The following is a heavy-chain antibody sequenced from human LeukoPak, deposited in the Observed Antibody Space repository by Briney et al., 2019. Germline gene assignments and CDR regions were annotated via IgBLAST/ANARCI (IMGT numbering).Heavy chain of an antibody. CDR3: SRDRIDDAFDI. CDR1: GGSISSYY. V-gene: IGHV4-4*07. D-gene: IGHD2-15*01. J-gene: IGHJ3*02. CDR2: IYPSGST. Sequence: SETLSLTCTVSGGSISSYYWSWIRQPAGKGLEWIGRIYPSGSTYYSPSLKSRVTMSVDTSKNQFSLKLSSVTAADTAAYYCSRDRIDDAFDIWGRGTMVTVSS.